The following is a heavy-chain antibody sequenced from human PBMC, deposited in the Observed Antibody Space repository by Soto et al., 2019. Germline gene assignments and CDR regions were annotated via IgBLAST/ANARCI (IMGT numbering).Heavy chain of an antibody. CDR2: ITGNSEYK. D-gene: IGHD1-26*01. Sequence: GGSLRLSCVVSGVSFSDCSMDWVRQAPGKGLEWVSLITGNSEYKYYAGSVKGRFTVSRDNAKNSLYLQMNSLTVEDTAVYYCARSGELLQTFDSWGQGTLVTVSS. CDR3: ARSGELLQTFDS. J-gene: IGHJ4*02. V-gene: IGHV3-21*06. CDR1: GVSFSDCS.